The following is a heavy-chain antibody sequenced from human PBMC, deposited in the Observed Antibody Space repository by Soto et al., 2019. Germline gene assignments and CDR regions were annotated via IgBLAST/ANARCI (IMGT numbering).Heavy chain of an antibody. D-gene: IGHD4-17*01. J-gene: IGHJ4*02. CDR3: ASADGDLDY. CDR2: IIPILGIA. Sequence: QVQLVQSGAEVKKPGSSVKVSCKASGSTFSSYTISSVRQAPGQGLEWMGRIIPILGIANCAQKFQRRVTITANKSTSRAYMELSSLRSEDTAVYYCASADGDLDYWGQETIVTVSS. CDR1: GSTFSSYT. V-gene: IGHV1-69*02.